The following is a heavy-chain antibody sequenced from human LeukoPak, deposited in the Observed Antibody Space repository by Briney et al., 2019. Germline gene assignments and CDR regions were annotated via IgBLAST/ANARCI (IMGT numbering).Heavy chain of an antibody. V-gene: IGHV3-23*01. Sequence: GRSLRLSCAASGFTFRSYAMNWVRQAPGKGLEWVSSISGSGGSTYYADSVKGRFSISRDNSKNTLDLQMNSLRADDTAVYYCAERNGYSLDDWGQGTLVTVSS. D-gene: IGHD5-18*01. CDR3: AERNGYSLDD. J-gene: IGHJ4*02. CDR1: GFTFRSYA. CDR2: ISGSGGST.